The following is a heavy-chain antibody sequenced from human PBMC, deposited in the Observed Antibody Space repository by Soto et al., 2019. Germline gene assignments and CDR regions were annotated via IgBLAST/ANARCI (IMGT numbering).Heavy chain of an antibody. Sequence: SETLSLTCAVSGGSISSGDYYWSWIRQPPGKGLEWIGYIYYSGSTYYNPSLKSRVTISVDTSKNQFSLKLSSVTAADTAVYYCARVRPYSPIDYWGQGTLVTVSS. CDR1: GGSISSGDYY. D-gene: IGHD5-18*01. CDR2: IYYSGST. J-gene: IGHJ4*02. V-gene: IGHV4-30-4*01. CDR3: ARVRPYSPIDY.